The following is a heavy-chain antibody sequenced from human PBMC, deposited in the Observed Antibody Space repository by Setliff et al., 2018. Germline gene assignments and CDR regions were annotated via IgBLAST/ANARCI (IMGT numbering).Heavy chain of an antibody. CDR3: AKDYGSGSIAPYYYYYGMDV. CDR1: GFTFSSYS. Sequence: GGSLRLSCAASGFTFSSYSMNWVRQAPGKGLEWVSYISSSSSTISYADSVKGRFTISRDNAKNSLYLQMNSLRAEDTAVYYCAKDYGSGSIAPYYYYYGMDVWGQGTTVTVSS. CDR2: ISSSSSTI. J-gene: IGHJ6*02. V-gene: IGHV3-48*04. D-gene: IGHD3-10*01.